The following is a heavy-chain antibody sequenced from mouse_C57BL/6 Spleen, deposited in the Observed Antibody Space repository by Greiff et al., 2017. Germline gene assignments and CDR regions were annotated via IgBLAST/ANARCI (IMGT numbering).Heavy chain of an antibody. D-gene: IGHD1-1*01. CDR3: ARPRTVVDTYFDY. J-gene: IGHJ2*01. CDR1: GYTFTSYT. Sequence: VQLQQSGAELARPGASVKMSCKASGYTFTSYTMHWVKQRPGQGLEWIGYINPSSGYTKYNQKFKDKATLTADKSSSTAYMQLSSLTSEDSAVYYCARPRTVVDTYFDYWGQGTTRTVSS. CDR2: INPSSGYT. V-gene: IGHV1-4*01.